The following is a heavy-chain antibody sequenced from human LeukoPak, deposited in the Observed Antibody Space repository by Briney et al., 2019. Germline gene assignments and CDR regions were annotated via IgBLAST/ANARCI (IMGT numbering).Heavy chain of an antibody. CDR2: VFASGGT. J-gene: IGHJ4*02. CDR3: ATRINYYDSSRLDY. D-gene: IGHD3-22*01. CDR1: GVSVSSTAYY. V-gene: IGHV4-61*02. Sequence: SQTLSLTCTVSGVSVSSTAYYWTWIRQPAGKGPEWIGRVFASGGTKYNASLKSRVTISIDTSKNQFSLKLSSVTAADTAVYYCATRINYYDSSRLDYWGQGTLVTVSS.